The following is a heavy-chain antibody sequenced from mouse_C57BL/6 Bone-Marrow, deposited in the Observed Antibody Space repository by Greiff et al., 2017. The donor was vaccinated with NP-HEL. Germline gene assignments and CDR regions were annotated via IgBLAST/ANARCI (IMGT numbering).Heavy chain of an antibody. CDR1: GYTFTSYG. V-gene: IGHV1-81*01. J-gene: IGHJ2*01. CDR2: IYPRSGNT. D-gene: IGHD1-1*01. Sequence: QVQQQQSGAELARPGASVKLSCKASGYTFTSYGISWVKQRTGQGLEWIGEIYPRSGNTYYNEKFKGKATLTADKSSSTAYMELRSLTSEDSAVYFCARGITTVVATDFDYWGQGTTLTVSS. CDR3: ARGITTVVATDFDY.